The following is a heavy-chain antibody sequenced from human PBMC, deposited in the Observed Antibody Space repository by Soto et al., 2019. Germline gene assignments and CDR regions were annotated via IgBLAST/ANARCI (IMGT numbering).Heavy chain of an antibody. CDR1: GGSISSYF. D-gene: IGHD3-10*01. J-gene: IGHJ5*02. CDR2: VYYTGTT. Sequence: PSETLSLTCTVSGGSISSYFYIWVRQPPGKGLEWIGSVYYTGTTDYNPSLKSRVTISVDTSKTQFSLNLRSVTAEDTAVYYCARDPTYYYGSGSRFDPWGQGTLVTVSS. V-gene: IGHV4-59*01. CDR3: ARDPTYYYGSGSRFDP.